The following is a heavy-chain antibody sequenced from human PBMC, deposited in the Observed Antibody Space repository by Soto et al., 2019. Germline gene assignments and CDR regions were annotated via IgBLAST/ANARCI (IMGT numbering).Heavy chain of an antibody. V-gene: IGHV3-48*01. J-gene: IGHJ6*02. CDR2: ISTSGSTI. CDR1: GFTFSSYS. Sequence: EVQLVESGGGLVQPGGSLRLSCAASGFTFSSYSINWVRQAPGKGLEWVSYISTSGSTIYYADSVKGRFTISRDNARNSVYLQVKSLRAEDTAVYYCAREGGMDVWGQGTTVTVSS. CDR3: AREGGMDV.